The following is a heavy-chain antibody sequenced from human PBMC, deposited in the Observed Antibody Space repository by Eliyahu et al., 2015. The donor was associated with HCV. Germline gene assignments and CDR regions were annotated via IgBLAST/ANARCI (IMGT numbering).Heavy chain of an antibody. V-gene: IGHV3-9*01. CDR3: VRDRDSSSWFGWFDP. Sequence: EFQLVESGGGLVQPGKSLRLSCKASGFTFDDYVMHWVRQAPGKGLEWVSGISWNSGSRGYADSVKGRFTISRDNAKRSLFLQMNSLRPEDTALYYCVRDRDSSSWFGWFDPWGQGTLVTVSS. J-gene: IGHJ5*02. CDR2: ISWNSGSR. D-gene: IGHD3-10*01. CDR1: GFTFDDYV.